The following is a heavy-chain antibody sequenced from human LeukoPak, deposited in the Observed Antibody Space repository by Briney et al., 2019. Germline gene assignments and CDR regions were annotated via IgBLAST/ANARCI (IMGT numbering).Heavy chain of an antibody. CDR3: ARVSNYYDSSGYLELFDY. CDR1: GFTFSSYT. Sequence: GGSLRLSCAASGFTFSSYTMNWVRQAPGKGLEWVSSISSSSSYIYYADSVKGRFTISRDNAKNSLYLQMNSLRAEDTAVYYCARVSNYYDSSGYLELFDYWGQGTLVTVSS. D-gene: IGHD3-22*01. V-gene: IGHV3-21*01. CDR2: ISSSSSYI. J-gene: IGHJ4*02.